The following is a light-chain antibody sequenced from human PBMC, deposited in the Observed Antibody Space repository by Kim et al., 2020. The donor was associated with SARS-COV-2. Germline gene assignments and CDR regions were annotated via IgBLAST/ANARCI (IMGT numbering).Light chain of an antibody. Sequence: GQRVTIACSGSQSNVGSKFVYWDQQFPGKPPKIRVYSNGQRPSGVPDRFSASKSGTSAFLAISGLRSEDEADYFCATWDDSLNGVIIGGGTQLTVL. J-gene: IGLJ2*01. CDR1: QSNVGSKF. CDR2: SNG. V-gene: IGLV1-47*01. CDR3: ATWDDSLNGVI.